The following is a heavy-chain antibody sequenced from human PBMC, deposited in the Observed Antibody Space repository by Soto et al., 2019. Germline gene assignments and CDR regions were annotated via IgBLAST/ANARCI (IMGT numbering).Heavy chain of an antibody. CDR2: IKSKTDGGTT. Sequence: EVQLVESGGGLVKPGGSLRLSCAAYGFTFSNAWMSWIRQAPGKGLEWVGRIKSKTDGGTTDYAAPVKGRFTISRDDSKNTLYLQMNSLKTEDTAVYYCTTAPVGATIGYWGQGTLVTVSS. V-gene: IGHV3-15*01. J-gene: IGHJ4*02. CDR3: TTAPVGATIGY. CDR1: GFTFSNAW. D-gene: IGHD1-26*01.